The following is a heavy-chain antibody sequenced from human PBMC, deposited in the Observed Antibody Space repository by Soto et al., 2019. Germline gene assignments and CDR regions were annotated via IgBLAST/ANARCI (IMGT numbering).Heavy chain of an antibody. Sequence: SETLSLTCTVSGDSISSGAYYWSWIRQHPGKGLEWIGYISYSGSTYYNPSLKSRLTISVDTSENQFSLKLSSVTAADTAVYYSERYFDCFHNWGQGTLVTVSS. CDR2: ISYSGST. CDR3: ERYFDCFHN. CDR1: GDSISSGAYY. J-gene: IGHJ4*02. V-gene: IGHV4-31*03. D-gene: IGHD3-9*01.